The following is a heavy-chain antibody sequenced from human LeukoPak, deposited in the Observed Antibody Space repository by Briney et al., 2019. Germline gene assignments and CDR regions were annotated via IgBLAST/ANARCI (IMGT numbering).Heavy chain of an antibody. D-gene: IGHD3-10*01. V-gene: IGHV3-48*03. J-gene: IGHJ4*02. CDR3: ARAGIWFGEFPGDY. Sequence: PGGSLRLSCAASGFTFSSYEMNWVRQAPGKGLEWVSYISSSGSTIYYADSVKGRFTISRDNAKNSLYLQMNSLRAEDTAVYYCARAGIWFGEFPGDYWGQGTLVTVSS. CDR1: GFTFSSYE. CDR2: ISSSGSTI.